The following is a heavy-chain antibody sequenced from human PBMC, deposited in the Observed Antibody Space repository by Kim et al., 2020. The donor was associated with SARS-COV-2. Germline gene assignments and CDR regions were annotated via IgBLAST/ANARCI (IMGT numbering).Heavy chain of an antibody. CDR2: ISYDGSNK. J-gene: IGHJ6*02. CDR3: AKDFKTPYGPTAYGMDV. D-gene: IGHD3-10*01. V-gene: IGHV3-30*18. CDR1: GFTFSSYG. Sequence: GGSLRLSCAASGFTFSSYGMHWVRQAPGKGLEWVAVISYDGSNKYYADSVKGRFTISRDNSKNTLYLQMNSLRADDTAVYYCAKDFKTPYGPTAYGMDVWGQGTTVTVSS.